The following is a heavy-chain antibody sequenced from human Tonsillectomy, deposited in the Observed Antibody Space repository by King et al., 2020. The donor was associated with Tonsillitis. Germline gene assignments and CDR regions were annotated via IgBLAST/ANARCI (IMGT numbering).Heavy chain of an antibody. CDR2: TIPFFGTA. V-gene: IGHV1-69*01. J-gene: IGHJ4*02. CDR3: ARVGLSRYGLATVFDY. D-gene: IGHD5-24*01. Sequence: GQLVQSGAEVKKPGSSVKVSCKASGGTFSSYAISWVRQAPGQGLEWMGGTIPFFGTANYAQNFQGRVTITADESTTTAYMELSSLRSEDTAVYFCARVGLSRYGLATVFDYWGQGTLVTVSS. CDR1: GGTFSSYA.